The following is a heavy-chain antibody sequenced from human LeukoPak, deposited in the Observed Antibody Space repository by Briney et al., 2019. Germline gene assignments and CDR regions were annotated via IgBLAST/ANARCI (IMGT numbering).Heavy chain of an antibody. D-gene: IGHD3-10*01. CDR1: GFTFSSYE. CDR2: IGGDGTT. Sequence: GGSLRLSCAASGFTFSSYEMSWVRQAPGKGLQWLSVIGGDGTTYYADSVKGRFTVSRDNSENTLYLQMNSLRAEDTAVYYCAKGPYGLGIYYGMDVWGQGTTVAV. J-gene: IGHJ6*02. CDR3: AKGPYGLGIYYGMDV. V-gene: IGHV3-23*01.